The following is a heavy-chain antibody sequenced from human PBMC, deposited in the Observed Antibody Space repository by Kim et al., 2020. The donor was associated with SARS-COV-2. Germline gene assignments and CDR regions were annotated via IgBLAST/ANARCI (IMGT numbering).Heavy chain of an antibody. J-gene: IGHJ2*01. Sequence: GGSLRLSCAVSGLMSSFYGMHWVRQAPGKGLEWVAVLWNDGVNEFYADSVKGRFTISRDISRNTLYLQMDSLRAEDTAVYFCASSPTIDWYFDLWGRGTLVIVSS. CDR2: LWNDGVNE. CDR3: ASSPTIDWYFDL. V-gene: IGHV3-33*01. CDR1: GLMSSFYG.